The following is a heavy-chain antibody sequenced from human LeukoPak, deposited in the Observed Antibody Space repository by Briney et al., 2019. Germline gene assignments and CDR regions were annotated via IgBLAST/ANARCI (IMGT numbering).Heavy chain of an antibody. J-gene: IGHJ3*02. D-gene: IGHD1-1*01. CDR2: IRQDGGQK. CDR3: AKGGGQLNDAFDI. CDR1: GFTFSSYW. V-gene: IGHV3-7*03. Sequence: GGSLRLSCAASGFTFSSYWMSWVRQAPGKGLEWVANIRQDGGQKYYVDSVKGRFTISRDNSKNSLYLQMNSLRTEDTALYYCAKGGGQLNDAFDIWGQGTMVTVSS.